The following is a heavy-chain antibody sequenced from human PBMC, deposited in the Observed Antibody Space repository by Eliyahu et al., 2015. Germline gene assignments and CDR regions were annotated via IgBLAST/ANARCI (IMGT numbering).Heavy chain of an antibody. D-gene: IGHD3-3*01. J-gene: IGHJ3*02. V-gene: IGHV4-4*07. CDR1: GGXISSYY. CDR2: IYTSGST. CDR3: ARGLGSYDFWSGYYHDGGAFDI. Sequence: GLVKPSETLSLTCTVSGGXISSYYWXWTRQPAGKGLEWIGXIYTSGSTNYNPSLKSRVTMSVDTPKNQSSLKLXSVTAADTAVYYCARGLGSYDFWSGYYHDGGAFDIWGQGTMVTVSS.